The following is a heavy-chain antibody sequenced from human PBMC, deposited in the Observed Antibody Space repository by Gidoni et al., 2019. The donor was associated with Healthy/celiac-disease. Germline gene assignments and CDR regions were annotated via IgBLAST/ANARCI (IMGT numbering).Heavy chain of an antibody. J-gene: IGHJ6*03. Sequence: QVQLQQWGAGLLKPSATLSLTCAVSGASFRGYYWRWIRQPPGKGLEWIGEINPSGSTNYNPSLKSRVTISVDTSKNQCSRKVSAVTAADTAVYYCARGPRDSSGYYQKKYYYHDMDVWGKGTTVTVSS. CDR3: ARGPRDSSGYYQKKYYYHDMDV. V-gene: IGHV4-34*01. CDR2: INPSGST. D-gene: IGHD3-22*01. CDR1: GASFRGYY.